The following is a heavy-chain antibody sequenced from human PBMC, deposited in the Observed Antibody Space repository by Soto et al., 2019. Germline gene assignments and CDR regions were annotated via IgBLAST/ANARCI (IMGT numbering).Heavy chain of an antibody. J-gene: IGHJ5*02. CDR2: IYYSGST. Sequence: SETLSLTCTVSGCSISSGGYYWSWIRQHPGKGLEWIGYIYYSGSTYYNPSLKSRVTISVDTSKNQFSLKLSSVTAADTAVYYCARGYSSSFDPWGQGTLVTVSS. CDR3: ARGYSSSFDP. D-gene: IGHD6-6*01. V-gene: IGHV4-31*03. CDR1: GCSISSGGYY.